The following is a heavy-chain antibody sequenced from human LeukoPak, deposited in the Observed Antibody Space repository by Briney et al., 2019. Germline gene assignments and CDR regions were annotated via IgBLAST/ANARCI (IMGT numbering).Heavy chain of an antibody. J-gene: IGHJ6*03. CDR2: FYYTGST. CDR1: GGSTTNYY. CDR3: SRGPPGYWSSSTTCNWRYLDV. D-gene: IGHD2-2*03. Sequence: PSETLSLTCTVSGGSTTNYYWSWIRQTPGEGLEWIGYFYYTGSTNYNPSLNPSLKSRVTISVDTSKNQFSLRLNSVTAADTALYYCSRGPPGYWSSSTTCNWRYLDVWGKGTTVTVSS. V-gene: IGHV4-59*01.